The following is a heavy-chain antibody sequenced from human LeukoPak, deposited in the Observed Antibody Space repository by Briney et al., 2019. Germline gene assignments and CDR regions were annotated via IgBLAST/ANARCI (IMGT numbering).Heavy chain of an antibody. CDR2: INHSGST. Sequence: PSETLSLTCAVYGGSFSGYYWSWIRQPPGKGLEWIGEINHSGSTNYNPSLKSRVTISVDTSKNQFSLKLSSVTAADTAVYYCATDSSGYLGAFDIWGQGTMVTVSS. CDR1: GGSFSGYY. V-gene: IGHV4-34*01. D-gene: IGHD3-22*01. CDR3: ATDSSGYLGAFDI. J-gene: IGHJ3*02.